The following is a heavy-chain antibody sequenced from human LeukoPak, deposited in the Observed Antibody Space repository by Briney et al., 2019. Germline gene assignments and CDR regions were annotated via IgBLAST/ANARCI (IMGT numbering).Heavy chain of an antibody. CDR3: AKLTSSSWYNHYYGMDV. Sequence: GGSLRLSCAASGFTFSSYAMSWVRQAPGKGLEWVSAISGSGGSTYYADSVKGRFTISRDNSKNTLYLQMNSLRAEDTAVYYCAKLTSSSWYNHYYGMDVWGQGTTVTVSS. D-gene: IGHD6-13*01. CDR2: ISGSGGST. J-gene: IGHJ6*02. CDR1: GFTFSSYA. V-gene: IGHV3-23*01.